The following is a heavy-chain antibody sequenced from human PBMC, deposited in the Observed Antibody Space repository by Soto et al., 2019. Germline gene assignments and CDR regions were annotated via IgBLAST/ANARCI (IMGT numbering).Heavy chain of an antibody. CDR2: IISFNDKT. CDR3: ARGRRSCTGNNCYTDFDF. J-gene: IGHJ4*02. V-gene: IGHV1-3*01. CDR1: AYIFTDSG. Sequence: ASVKVSCKTSAYIFTDSGIHWLRQAPGQRLEWLGWIISFNDKTLYTPKFQGRLAITRDTSANTAYMDLYSLRSEDSAVYYCARGRRSCTGNNCYTDFDFWGQGSLVTVSS. D-gene: IGHD2-2*02.